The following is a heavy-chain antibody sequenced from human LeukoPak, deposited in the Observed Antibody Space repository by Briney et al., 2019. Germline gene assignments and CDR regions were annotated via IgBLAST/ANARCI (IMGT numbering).Heavy chain of an antibody. CDR3: ARGWRDIVVVVWFDP. D-gene: IGHD2-15*01. CDR1: GYTFTGYY. CDR2: INPNSGGT. Sequence: ASVKVSCKASGYTFTGYYMHWVRQAPGQGLEWMGWINPNSGGTNYAQKFQGRVTMTRDTSISTAYMDLSRLRSDDTAVYYCARGWRDIVVVVWFDPWGQGTLVTVSS. J-gene: IGHJ5*02. V-gene: IGHV1-2*02.